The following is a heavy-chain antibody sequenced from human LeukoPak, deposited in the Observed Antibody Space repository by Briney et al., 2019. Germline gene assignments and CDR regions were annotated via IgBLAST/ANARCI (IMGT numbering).Heavy chain of an antibody. Sequence: GGSLRLSCATSGFNFNAYTMHWVRQAPGKGLEWVSFIRGAATTNYADSVKGRFTVSSENSKNSLYLQMNSLRPEDSGLYYCAKERDGHKDGLAHWGRGTLVTVSS. D-gene: IGHD5-24*01. V-gene: IGHV3-43*01. CDR3: AKERDGHKDGLAH. J-gene: IGHJ4*02. CDR2: IRGAATT. CDR1: GFNFNAYT.